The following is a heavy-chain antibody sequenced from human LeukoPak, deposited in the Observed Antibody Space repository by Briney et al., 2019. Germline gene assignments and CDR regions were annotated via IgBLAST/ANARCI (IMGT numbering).Heavy chain of an antibody. D-gene: IGHD4-23*01. CDR3: TTVIMGTPKDDY. CDR2: IRSEADGGTL. V-gene: IGHV3-15*01. Sequence: GGSLRLSCAASEFSLINAWMSWVRQAPGKGLEWVGRIRSEADGGTLDYAALVKGRFTISRDASKNTLYLQMNSLKTEDTAAYYCTTVIMGTPKDDYWGQGTLVTVSS. J-gene: IGHJ4*02. CDR1: EFSLINAW.